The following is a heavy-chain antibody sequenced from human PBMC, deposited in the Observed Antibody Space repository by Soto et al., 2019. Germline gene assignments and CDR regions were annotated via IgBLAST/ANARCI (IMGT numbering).Heavy chain of an antibody. J-gene: IGHJ5*02. CDR2: IYYSGST. D-gene: IGHD6-13*01. CDR1: GGSISSYY. V-gene: IGHV4-59*05. Sequence: SETLSLTCTVSGGSISSYYWSWIRQPPGKGLEWIGSIYYSGSTYHNPPLKSRVTISKDTSKNQFSLKLSSVTAADTAVYYCARHPERIAEIGWFDPWGQGTLVTVSS. CDR3: ARHPERIAEIGWFDP.